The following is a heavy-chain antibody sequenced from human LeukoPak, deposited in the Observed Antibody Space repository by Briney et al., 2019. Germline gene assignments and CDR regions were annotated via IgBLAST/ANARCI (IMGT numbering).Heavy chain of an antibody. V-gene: IGHV1-69*05. CDR1: VGTLSSYA. CDR3: ARGDGYKNWFDP. CDR2: IIPIFGTA. J-gene: IGHJ5*02. Sequence: SVKVSCKASVGTLSSYAISWVRQAPGQGLEWMGGIIPIFGTANYAQKFQGRVTITTDESTSTAYMELSSLRSEDTAVYYCARGDGYKNWFDPWGQGTLVTVSS. D-gene: IGHD5-24*01.